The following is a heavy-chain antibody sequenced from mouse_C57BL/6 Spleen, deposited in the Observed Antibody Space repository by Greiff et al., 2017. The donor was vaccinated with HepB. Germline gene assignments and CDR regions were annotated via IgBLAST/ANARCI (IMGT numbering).Heavy chain of an antibody. D-gene: IGHD1-1*01. CDR2: IDPSDSYT. J-gene: IGHJ4*01. V-gene: IGHV1-59*01. Sequence: QVQLQQPGAELVRPGTSVKLSCKASGYTFTSYWMHWVKQRPGQGLEWIGVIDPSDSYTNYNQKFKGKATLTVDTSSSTAYMQLSSLTSEDSAVYYCARGVLRYYAMDYWGQGPSVTVSS. CDR3: ARGVLRYYAMDY. CDR1: GYTFTSYW.